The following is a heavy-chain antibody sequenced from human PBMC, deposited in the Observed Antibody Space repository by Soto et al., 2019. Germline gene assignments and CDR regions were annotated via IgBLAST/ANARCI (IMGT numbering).Heavy chain of an antibody. V-gene: IGHV1-8*01. CDR2: MNPNSGNT. CDR3: ARVRPITIFVVVHPWYYGMDF. J-gene: IGHJ6*02. D-gene: IGHD3-3*01. CDR1: GSTFTSYD. Sequence: ASVKVSCKASGSTFTSYDINWVRQATGQGLERMGWMNPNSGNTGYAQKFQGRVTMTRNTSISTAYMELSSLRSEDTAVYYCARVRPITIFVVVHPWYYGMDFWGQGTSVTVSS.